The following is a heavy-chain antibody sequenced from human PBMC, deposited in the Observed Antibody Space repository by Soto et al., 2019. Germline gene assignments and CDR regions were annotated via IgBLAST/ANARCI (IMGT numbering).Heavy chain of an antibody. CDR1: GGSISSGDYY. CDR2: IYYSGST. CDR3: ARVGDDYSNNYYYGMDV. Sequence: PSETLSLTCTVSGGSISSGDYYWSWIRQPPGKGLEWIGYIYYSGSTYYNPSLKSRVTISVDTSKNQFPLKLSSVTAADTAVYYCARVGDDYSNNYYYGMDVWGQGTTVTVSS. J-gene: IGHJ6*02. V-gene: IGHV4-30-4*01. D-gene: IGHD4-4*01.